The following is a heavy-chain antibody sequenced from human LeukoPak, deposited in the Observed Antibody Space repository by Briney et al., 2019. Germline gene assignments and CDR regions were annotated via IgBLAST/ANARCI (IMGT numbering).Heavy chain of an antibody. D-gene: IGHD3-3*01. J-gene: IGHJ4*02. CDR2: ISGSGGST. CDR1: GFTLSSYA. Sequence: GGSLRLSCAASGFTLSSYAMSWVRQAPGKGLEWVSAISGSGGSTYYADSVKGRFTISRDNSKNTLYLQMNSLRAEDTAVYYCAKDFWSGYYSGFDYWGQGTLVTVSS. V-gene: IGHV3-23*01. CDR3: AKDFWSGYYSGFDY.